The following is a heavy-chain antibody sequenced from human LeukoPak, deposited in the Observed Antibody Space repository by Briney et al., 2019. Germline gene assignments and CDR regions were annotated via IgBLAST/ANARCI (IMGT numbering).Heavy chain of an antibody. D-gene: IGHD3-10*01. J-gene: IGHJ6*01. Sequence: PSETLSLTCTVSGGSISSYYWSWIRQPPGKGLEWIGYIYYSGSTNYNPSLKSRVTISVDTSKNQFSLKLSSVTAAGTAVYYCARTGLRGSYYYYYGMDVWGQGTTVTVSS. V-gene: IGHV4-59*01. CDR2: IYYSGST. CDR1: GGSISSYY. CDR3: ARTGLRGSYYYYYGMDV.